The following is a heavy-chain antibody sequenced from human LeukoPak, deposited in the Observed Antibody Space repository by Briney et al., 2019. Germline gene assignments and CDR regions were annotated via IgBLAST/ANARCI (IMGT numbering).Heavy chain of an antibody. CDR2: INENGDIA. Sequence: GSLRLSFAASGFSFYDYAMHWVRPGPGKSLEWVSLINENGDIAYYGDSVRGRFTVSRDNAKNSLYLQMNSLTTEDTALYYCAKARWEPNFDYWGQGTLVTVSS. CDR1: GFSFYDYA. D-gene: IGHD1-26*01. V-gene: IGHV3-43*02. J-gene: IGHJ4*02. CDR3: AKARWEPNFDY.